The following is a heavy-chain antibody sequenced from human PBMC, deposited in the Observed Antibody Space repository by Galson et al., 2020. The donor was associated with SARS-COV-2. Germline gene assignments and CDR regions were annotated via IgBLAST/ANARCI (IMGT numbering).Heavy chain of an antibody. CDR2: STGDGRS. V-gene: IGHV3-23*01. J-gene: IGHJ5*02. D-gene: IGHD3-3*01. CDR1: GLMLSDHA. CDR3: ARGDRVFRFLETFS. Sequence: GGSLRLSCVASGLMLSDHAVSWVRQAPGKGLEWVAGSTGDGRSFYAESVKGRFTISRDNSKNTEYLQMNSLRVDDTAVYYCARGDRVFRFLETFSWGQETLVTVSS.